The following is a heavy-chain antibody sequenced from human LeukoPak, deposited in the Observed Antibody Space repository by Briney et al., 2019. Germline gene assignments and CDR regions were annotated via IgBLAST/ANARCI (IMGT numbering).Heavy chain of an antibody. J-gene: IGHJ4*02. Sequence: SETLSLTCTVSGGSISSSSYYWGWIRQPPGKGLEWIGSIYYSGSTYYNPSLKSRVTISVDTPKNQFSLKLSSVTAADTAVYYCARHPVVAVQVDYWGQGTLVTVSS. D-gene: IGHD2-15*01. CDR1: GGSISSSSYY. V-gene: IGHV4-39*01. CDR3: ARHPVVAVQVDY. CDR2: IYYSGST.